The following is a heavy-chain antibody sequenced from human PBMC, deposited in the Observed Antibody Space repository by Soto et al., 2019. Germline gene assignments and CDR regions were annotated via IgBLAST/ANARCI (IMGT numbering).Heavy chain of an antibody. V-gene: IGHV4-4*02. CDR1: GGSVSSDDW. J-gene: IGHJ4*02. CDR2: IYRSGST. Sequence: QVQLQESGPGLVKPSGTLSLICAVSGGSVSSDDWWSWVRRPPGKGLGWIGEIYRSGSTNYNPSLKSRVTISVDKSKNHFSLKLTSVTAADTAVYYCARGSRGSWYIYWGQGTLVTVSS. D-gene: IGHD6-13*01. CDR3: ARGSRGSWYIY.